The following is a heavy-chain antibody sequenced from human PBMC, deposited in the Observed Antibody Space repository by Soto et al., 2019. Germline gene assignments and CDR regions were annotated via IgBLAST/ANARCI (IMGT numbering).Heavy chain of an antibody. J-gene: IGHJ5*02. D-gene: IGHD3-16*01. V-gene: IGHV1-18*01. CDR2: ISAYNGNT. CDR3: AKTAGYDYVWGSSGLDP. Sequence: GASVKVSCEASGDTFTNFGISWVRQAPGQGLEWMGWISAYNGNTNYAQKFQGRVTMTTDTSTSTAYMEVRSLRFDDTAIYYCAKTAGYDYVWGSSGLDPWGQGTLVTVSS. CDR1: GDTFTNFG.